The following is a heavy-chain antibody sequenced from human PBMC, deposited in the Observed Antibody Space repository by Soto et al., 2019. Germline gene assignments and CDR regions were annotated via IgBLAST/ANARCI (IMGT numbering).Heavy chain of an antibody. CDR2: ISAYNGNT. D-gene: IGHD2-2*01. CDR3: ARDGHLGYCSSTSCYARGWFDP. V-gene: IGHV1-18*01. Sequence: QVPLVQSGAEVKKPGASVKVSCKASGYTFTSYGISWVRQAPGQGLEWMGWISAYNGNTNYAQKLQGRVTMTTDTSTSTAYMELRSLRSDDTAVYYCARDGHLGYCSSTSCYARGWFDPWGQGTLVTVSS. J-gene: IGHJ5*02. CDR1: GYTFTSYG.